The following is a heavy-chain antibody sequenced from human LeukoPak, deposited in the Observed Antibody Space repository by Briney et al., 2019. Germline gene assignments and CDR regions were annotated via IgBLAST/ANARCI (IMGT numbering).Heavy chain of an antibody. CDR3: ARAPTVLVGYCSSSSCQADY. CDR1: GFTFSSYA. D-gene: IGHD2-2*01. J-gene: IGHJ4*02. Sequence: GGSLRLSCAASGFTFSSYAMSWVRQAPGKGLEWVSAISGSGGSTYYADSVKGRFTISRDNSKNTLYLQMNSLRVEDTAVYYCARAPTVLVGYCSSSSCQADYWGQGTLVTVSS. V-gene: IGHV3-23*01. CDR2: ISGSGGST.